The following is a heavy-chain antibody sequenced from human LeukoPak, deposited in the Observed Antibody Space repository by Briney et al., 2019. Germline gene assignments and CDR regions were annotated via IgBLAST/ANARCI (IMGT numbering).Heavy chain of an antibody. V-gene: IGHV4-39*01. CDR3: ARRPKNYYYDTTYYFDY. CDR1: GGSISGSSYY. J-gene: IGHJ4*02. D-gene: IGHD3-22*01. CDR2: IYYSGST. Sequence: KASETLSLTCTVSGGSISGSSYYWGWIRQPPGKGLEWIGSIYYSGSTYYNPSLKSRVTISVDTSKNQFSLKLSSVTAADTAVYYCARRPKNYYYDTTYYFDYWGQGTLVTVSS.